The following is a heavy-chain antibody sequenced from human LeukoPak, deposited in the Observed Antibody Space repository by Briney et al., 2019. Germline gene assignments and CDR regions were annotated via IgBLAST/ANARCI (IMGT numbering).Heavy chain of an antibody. CDR3: AKWAVVVAARGGYYFDY. J-gene: IGHJ4*02. CDR1: GFTFSSYG. Sequence: PGGSLRLSCAASGFTFSSYGMHWVHQAPGKGLEWVAFIRYDGSNKYYADSVKGRFTISRDNSKNTLYLQMNSLRAEDTAVYYCAKWAVVVAARGGYYFDYWGQGTLVTVSS. CDR2: IRYDGSNK. D-gene: IGHD2-15*01. V-gene: IGHV3-30*02.